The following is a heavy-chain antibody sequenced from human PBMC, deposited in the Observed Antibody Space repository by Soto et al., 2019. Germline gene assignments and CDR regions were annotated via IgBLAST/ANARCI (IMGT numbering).Heavy chain of an antibody. CDR3: AKDMKWGGMTTIHYFDS. CDR2: ISSNSETT. J-gene: IGHJ4*02. V-gene: IGHV3-9*02. D-gene: IGHD4-17*01. Sequence: EMQLGESGGGLVQPGRSLRLSCVGSGFIADDYAMHWVRQPPGKGLEWVSGISSNSETTNYADSVKGRFTISRDKAKNSLFLQMNSLRPEDTALYYCAKDMKWGGMTTIHYFDSWGQGTLVTVSS. CDR1: GFIADDYA.